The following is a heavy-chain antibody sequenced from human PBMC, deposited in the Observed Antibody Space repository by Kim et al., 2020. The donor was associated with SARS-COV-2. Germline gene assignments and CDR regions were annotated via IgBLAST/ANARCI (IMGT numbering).Heavy chain of an antibody. CDR1: GFTFSSYS. CDR3: ARDEGQQLGLDY. D-gene: IGHD6-13*01. CDR2: ISSSSSYI. Sequence: GGSLRLSCAASGFTFSSYSMNWVRQAPGKGLEWVSSISSSSSYIYYADSVKGRFTISRDNAKNSLYLQMNSLRAEDTAVYYCARDEGQQLGLDYWGQGTLVTVSS. J-gene: IGHJ4*02. V-gene: IGHV3-21*01.